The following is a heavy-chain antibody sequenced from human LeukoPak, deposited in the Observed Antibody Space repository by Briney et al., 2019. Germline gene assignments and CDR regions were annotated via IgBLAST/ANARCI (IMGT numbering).Heavy chain of an antibody. D-gene: IGHD6-13*01. CDR2: ISDSGSYL. V-gene: IGHV3-21*01. Sequence: GGSLRLSCAASGFTFSSYNMNWVRQAPGKGLEWVSSISDSGSYLYCADSVKGRFTISRDNAKNSLYLQMNSLRAEDTAVYYCARTEYISRPPTYYFDYWGQGTLVTVSS. CDR1: GFTFSSYN. CDR3: ARTEYISRPPTYYFDY. J-gene: IGHJ4*02.